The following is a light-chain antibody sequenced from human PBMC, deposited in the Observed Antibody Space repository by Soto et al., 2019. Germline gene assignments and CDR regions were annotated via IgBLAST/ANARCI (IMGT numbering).Light chain of an antibody. Sequence: DIQMTQSPSSLAASVGDRVTITCRASQSISSWLNWYQQKPGKAPKLLIYKASSLESGVPSRFSGSGSGTEFTLTISSLQPVDDVTSYYCHHSDCTLYNCGHGTSLDIK. J-gene: IGKJ2*01. V-gene: IGKV1-5*03. CDR3: CHHSDCTLYN. CDR2: KAS. CDR1: QSISSW.